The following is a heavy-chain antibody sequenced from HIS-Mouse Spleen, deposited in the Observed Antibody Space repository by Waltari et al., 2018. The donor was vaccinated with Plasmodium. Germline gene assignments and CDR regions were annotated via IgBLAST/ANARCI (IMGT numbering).Heavy chain of an antibody. CDR2: IKQAGSEK. V-gene: IGHV3-7*01. CDR1: GFTYGSYW. J-gene: IGHJ2*01. CDR3: ASSWYWYFDL. D-gene: IGHD6-13*01. Sequence: EVQLVASGGGLVQPGGSLRRSCAASGFTYGSYWMSWVRQAPGKGLEWVANIKQAGSEKYYVDSVKGRFTISRDNAKNSLYLQMNSLRAEDTAVYYCASSWYWYFDLWGRGTLVTVSS.